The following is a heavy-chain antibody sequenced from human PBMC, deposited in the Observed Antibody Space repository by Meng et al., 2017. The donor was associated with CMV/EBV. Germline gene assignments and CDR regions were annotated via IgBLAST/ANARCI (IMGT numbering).Heavy chain of an antibody. CDR3: AREEGIAARSDWFDP. CDR2: INPSGGST. V-gene: IGHV1-46*01. D-gene: IGHD6-6*01. Sequence: QLQLVHAGAEAKKPGASVKVSWKASGQTFTSYYMHWGRQAPGQGLGGMGIINPSGGSTSYAQKFQGRVTMTRDTSTSTVYMELSSLRSEDTAVYYCAREEGIAARSDWFDPWGQGTLVTVSS. J-gene: IGHJ5*02. CDR1: GQTFTSYY.